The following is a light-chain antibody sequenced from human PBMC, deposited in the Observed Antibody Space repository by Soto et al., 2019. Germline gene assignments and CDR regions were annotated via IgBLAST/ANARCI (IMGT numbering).Light chain of an antibody. CDR2: SAS. V-gene: IGKV3-20*01. CDR3: QYYGTAPWT. Sequence: EIVLTQSPGTLSLSPGETASLSCRASQSLSSSYLAWYQQKPGQAPRLLIYSASSGAPGIPDRFSGSGSGTDFTLTISRLEPEDFAVYYCQYYGTAPWTFGQGTKVESK. CDR1: QSLSSSY. J-gene: IGKJ1*01.